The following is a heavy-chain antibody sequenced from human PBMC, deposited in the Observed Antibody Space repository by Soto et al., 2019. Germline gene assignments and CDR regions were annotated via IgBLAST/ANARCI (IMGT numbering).Heavy chain of an antibody. V-gene: IGHV3-23*01. Sequence: EVQLLESGGGLVQPGGSLRLSCVASGFTFSNYAMSWVRQAPGKGLEWVSVISGGGGNTDYADSVKGRFTISRDNSQNTLYVRMNSLRAEDPAVYYCARPSILAAGTYWGQGTLVTVSS. CDR1: GFTFSNYA. CDR3: ARPSILAAGTY. D-gene: IGHD6-13*01. J-gene: IGHJ1*01. CDR2: ISGGGGNT.